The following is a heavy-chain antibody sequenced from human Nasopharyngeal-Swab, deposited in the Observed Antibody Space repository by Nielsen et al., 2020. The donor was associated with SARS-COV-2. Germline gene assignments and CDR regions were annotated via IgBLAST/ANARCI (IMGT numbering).Heavy chain of an antibody. CDR2: ISWNSGSI. Sequence: SLKISCAASGFTFDDYAMHWVRQAPGKGLVWVSGISWNSGSIGYADSVKGRFTISRDNAKNSLYLQMNSLRAEDTALYYCAKASSGWYSDAFDIWGQGTMVTVSS. V-gene: IGHV3-9*01. CDR3: AKASSGWYSDAFDI. D-gene: IGHD6-19*01. CDR1: GFTFDDYA. J-gene: IGHJ3*02.